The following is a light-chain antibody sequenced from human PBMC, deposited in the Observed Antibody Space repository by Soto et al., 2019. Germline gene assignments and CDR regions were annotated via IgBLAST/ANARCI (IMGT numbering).Light chain of an antibody. J-gene: IGKJ1*01. V-gene: IGKV3D-15*01. CDR1: QSVDSH. Sequence: EIVLTQSPATLSLSPGERATLSCSASQSVDSHLVWYQQKPGQAPRLLIFGASNRATGIPARFSGSGSGTEFTLTISSLQSEDFALYYCQDFNNWPWTFGQGTKVDIK. CDR2: GAS. CDR3: QDFNNWPWT.